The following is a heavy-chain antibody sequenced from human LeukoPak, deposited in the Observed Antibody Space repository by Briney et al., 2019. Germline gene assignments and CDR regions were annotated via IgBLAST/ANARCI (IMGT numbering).Heavy chain of an antibody. Sequence: NPSETLSLTCTVSAGSISSNSYYWGWIRQPPGKGLQWIGSIYYSGSTYYNPSLKSRVTISVDTSKKQFSLKLTSVTAADTAVYYCARHSAVTTFPLDPWGQGALVTVSS. D-gene: IGHD4-11*01. J-gene: IGHJ5*02. CDR2: IYYSGST. CDR1: AGSISSNSYY. V-gene: IGHV4-39*01. CDR3: ARHSAVTTFPLDP.